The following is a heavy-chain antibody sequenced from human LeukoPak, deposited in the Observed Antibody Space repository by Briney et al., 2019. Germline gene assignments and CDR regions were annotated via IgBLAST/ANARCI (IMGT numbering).Heavy chain of an antibody. CDR1: GGTLNSYA. D-gene: IGHD5-18*01. J-gene: IGHJ6*03. V-gene: IGHV1-69*06. Sequence: ASVKVSCKTSGGTLNSYAISWVRQAPGQGLEWMGGIVPIFGTPSYAQKFQGRVTISADTSTGTAYMELSSLSSEDTAIYFCARGGHTAMVLNYYYMDVWGNGTTVTVSS. CDR3: ARGGHTAMVLNYYYMDV. CDR2: IVPIFGTP.